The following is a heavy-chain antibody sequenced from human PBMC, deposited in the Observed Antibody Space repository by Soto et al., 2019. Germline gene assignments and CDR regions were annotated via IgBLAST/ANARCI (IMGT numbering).Heavy chain of an antibody. D-gene: IGHD3-3*01. CDR3: AKDIERITIFGVVPSGAFEI. CDR2: ISWNSGSI. CDR1: GFTFDDYA. V-gene: IGHV3-9*01. J-gene: IGHJ3*02. Sequence: LRLSCAASGFTFDDYAMHWVRQAPGKGLEWVSGISWNSGSIGYADSVKGRFTISRDNAKNSLYLQMNSLRAEDTALYYCAKDIERITIFGVVPSGAFEIWGQGTMVTVSS.